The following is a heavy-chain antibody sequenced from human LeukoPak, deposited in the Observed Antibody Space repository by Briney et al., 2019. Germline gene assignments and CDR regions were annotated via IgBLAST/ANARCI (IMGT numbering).Heavy chain of an antibody. V-gene: IGHV3-30*18. Sequence: EGSLRLSCAASGFTFSSYGMHWVRQAPGKGLEWVAVISYDGSYKYYADSVKGRFTISRDNSKNTLYLQMNSLRAEDTAVYYCAKSSYDSSGYYSTTGMDTFDYWGQGTLVTVSS. CDR1: GFTFSSYG. CDR3: AKSSYDSSGYYSTTGMDTFDY. D-gene: IGHD3-22*01. CDR2: ISYDGSYK. J-gene: IGHJ4*02.